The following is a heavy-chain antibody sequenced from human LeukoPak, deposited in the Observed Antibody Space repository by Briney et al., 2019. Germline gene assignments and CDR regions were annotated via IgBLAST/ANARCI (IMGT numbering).Heavy chain of an antibody. V-gene: IGHV4-30-2*01. J-gene: IGHJ4*02. Sequence: SESLSLTCAVSGGSISSGGYSWSWIRQPPGMGLEWIGYVYHSGNTYYDPSLKSRFTISVDRSKNQFSLKLSSVTAADTAVYYCARSLEYYDILTGYYRGYFDYWGQGTLVTVSS. CDR1: GGSISSGGYS. CDR2: VYHSGNT. D-gene: IGHD3-9*01. CDR3: ARSLEYYDILTGYYRGYFDY.